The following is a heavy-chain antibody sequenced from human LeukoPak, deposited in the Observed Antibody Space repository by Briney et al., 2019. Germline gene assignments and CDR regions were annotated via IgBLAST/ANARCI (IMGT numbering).Heavy chain of an antibody. CDR3: ARLSEYSNYNYYMDV. J-gene: IGHJ6*03. CDR1: GVHFTNYW. D-gene: IGHD4-11*01. V-gene: IGHV5-51*01. CDR2: IYPADSDR. Sequence: GAALLILCGASGVHFTNYWIGCVRQMRGKGLEWMGVIYPADSDRSYRLSLQVQITISTYKSTNTAYLQWRSLKLADTAMYCARLSEYSNYNYYMDVWGQGTTVTVSS.